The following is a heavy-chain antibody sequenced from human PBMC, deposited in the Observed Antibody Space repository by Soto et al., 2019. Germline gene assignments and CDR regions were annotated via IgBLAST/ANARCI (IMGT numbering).Heavy chain of an antibody. V-gene: IGHV1-69*02. Sequence: QVQLVQSGAEVKTPGSSVKVSCKASGGTFSSYTISWVRQAPGQGLEWLGRIIPILGIANYAQKFQGRFTITADKSTSTASMERSSLRSEDKAVYYCAILMSSGNYSGMDVWGQGTTVTVSS. D-gene: IGHD3-10*01. CDR1: GGTFSSYT. CDR2: IIPILGIA. J-gene: IGHJ6*02. CDR3: AILMSSGNYSGMDV.